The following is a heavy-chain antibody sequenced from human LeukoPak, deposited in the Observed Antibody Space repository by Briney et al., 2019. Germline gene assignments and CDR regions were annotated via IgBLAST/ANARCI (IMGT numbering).Heavy chain of an antibody. CDR1: GFTFSSYE. CDR3: ARDRIMITFGGVENWFDP. D-gene: IGHD3-16*01. CDR2: ISSSGSTI. J-gene: IGHJ5*02. Sequence: GGSLRLSCAASGFTFSSYEMNWVRQAPGKGLEWVSYISSSGSTIYYADSVKDRFTISRDNAKNSLYLQMNSLRAEDTAVYYCARDRIMITFGGVENWFDPWGQGTLVTVSS. V-gene: IGHV3-48*03.